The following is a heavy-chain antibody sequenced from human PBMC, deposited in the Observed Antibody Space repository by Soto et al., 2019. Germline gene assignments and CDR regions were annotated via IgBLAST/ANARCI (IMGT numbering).Heavy chain of an antibody. V-gene: IGHV3-23*01. J-gene: IGHJ4*02. CDR3: AKADGEQWLVPHLDN. CDR2: IRCCGGST. CDR1: GFNFKKFA. D-gene: IGHD6-19*01. Sequence: EVQLLESGGGVVQPGGSLRLSCVASGFNFKKFAMAWVRQAPGEGLEWVSGIRCCGGSTSYADSVKGRLSIARDDSKNTLSLQMNSLRVEDTAQYYCAKADGEQWLVPHLDNWGQGTLVTVS.